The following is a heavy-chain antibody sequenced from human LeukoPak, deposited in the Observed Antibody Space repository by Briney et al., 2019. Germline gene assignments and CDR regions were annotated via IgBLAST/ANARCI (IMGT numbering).Heavy chain of an antibody. J-gene: IGHJ6*03. Sequence: PSETLSLTCTVSGGSISSSSYYWGWIRQPPGKGLEWIGSIYYSGRTYYNPSLKSRVTISVDTSKNQFSLKLSSVTAADTAVYYCARILRYFDWSYYYYYMAVWGKGTTVTISS. CDR2: IYYSGRT. V-gene: IGHV4-39*01. CDR3: ARILRYFDWSYYYYYMAV. D-gene: IGHD3-9*01. CDR1: GGSISSSSYY.